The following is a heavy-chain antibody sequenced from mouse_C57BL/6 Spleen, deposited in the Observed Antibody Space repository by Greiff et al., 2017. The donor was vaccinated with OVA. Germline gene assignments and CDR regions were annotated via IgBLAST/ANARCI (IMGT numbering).Heavy chain of an antibody. D-gene: IGHD1-2*01. CDR3: ARSFITTVNYAMDY. CDR2: IHPNSGSP. V-gene: IGHV1-64*01. J-gene: IGHJ4*01. Sequence: QVQLQQPGAELVKPGASVKLSCKASGYTFTSYWMHWVKQRPGQGLEWIGMIHPNSGSPYYNEKFQSKATLSVDKYSSTAYMQLSSLTSEDSAVYYCARSFITTVNYAMDYWGQGTSVTVSS. CDR1: GYTFTSYW.